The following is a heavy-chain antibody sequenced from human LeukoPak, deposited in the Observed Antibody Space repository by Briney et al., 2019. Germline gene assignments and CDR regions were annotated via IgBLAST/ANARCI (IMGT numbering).Heavy chain of an antibody. D-gene: IGHD3-3*01. CDR3: ARGFGLVPRFDP. Sequence: PGGSLRLSCAASGFTFSDHYMDRVRQAPGKGLEWVGRIRNKANSYSTEYAASVKGRFTISRDDSKNSVYLQMNSLRSDDTAFYYCARGFGLVPRFDPWGQGALVTVSS. CDR2: IRNKANSYST. V-gene: IGHV3-72*01. J-gene: IGHJ5*02. CDR1: GFTFSDHY.